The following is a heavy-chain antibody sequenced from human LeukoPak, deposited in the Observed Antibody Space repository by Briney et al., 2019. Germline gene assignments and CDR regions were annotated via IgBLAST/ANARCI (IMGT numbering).Heavy chain of an antibody. CDR2: ISYNGST. J-gene: IGHJ5*02. V-gene: IGHV4-59*08. Sequence: SETLTLTCAASGGSISSYYWSWLRQPPGKGLEWVGYISYNGSTKYNPSFKRRVTISLATSKKQFSLSLSSGTAAYAAVYYCARLFDPWGQGTLVTVSS. CDR3: ARLFDP. CDR1: GGSISSYY.